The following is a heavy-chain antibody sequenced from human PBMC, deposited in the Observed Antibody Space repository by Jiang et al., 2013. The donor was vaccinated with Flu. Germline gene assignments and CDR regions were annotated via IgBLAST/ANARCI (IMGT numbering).Heavy chain of an antibody. V-gene: IGHV6-1*01. D-gene: IGHD3-22*01. CDR3: ARGAITLRIIDAFDI. CDR2: HTEGGPGGIN. J-gene: IGHJ3*02. Sequence: TLSLTCDISGDSVSSISAAWNWIRHVPIERSLSGVEGHTEGGPGGINDYAPSVEGRLIISADTSKNQFSLQLNSVTPEDTAVYYCARGAITLRIIDAFDIWGQGIMVNVSS. CDR1: GDSVSSISAA.